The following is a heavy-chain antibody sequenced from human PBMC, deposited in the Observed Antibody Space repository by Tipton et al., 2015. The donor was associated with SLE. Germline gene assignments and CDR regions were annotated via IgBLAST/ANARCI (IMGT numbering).Heavy chain of an antibody. CDR1: GGSISSGGYY. CDR3: ARESDATNYYYYYMDV. CDR2: IYYSGST. D-gene: IGHD1-26*01. V-gene: IGHV4-31*03. J-gene: IGHJ6*03. Sequence: TLSLTCTVSGGSISSGGYYWSWIRQHPGKGLEWIGYIYYSGSTYYNPSLTSRVTISVDTSKNQFSLKLSSVTAADTAVYYCARESDATNYYYYYMDVWGKGTTVTVSS.